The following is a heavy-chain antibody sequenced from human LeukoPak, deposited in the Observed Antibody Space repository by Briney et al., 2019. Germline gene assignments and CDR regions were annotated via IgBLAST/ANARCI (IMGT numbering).Heavy chain of an antibody. CDR2: TSYRSKWYN. V-gene: IGHV6-1*01. CDR3: ARGGQGDGYSADEAFDF. J-gene: IGHJ3*01. D-gene: IGHD5-24*01. CDR1: GDSVSSNSSA. Sequence: SQTLSLTCAISGDSVSSNSSACNWIRQSPSRGLEWLGRTSYRSKWYNDYAVSVKSRITINPDTSKNQFSLQLNSVTPEDTAVYYCARGGQGDGYSADEAFDFWGQGTMVTVSS.